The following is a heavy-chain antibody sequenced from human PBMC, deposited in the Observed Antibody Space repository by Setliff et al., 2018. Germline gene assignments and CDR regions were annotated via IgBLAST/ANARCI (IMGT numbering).Heavy chain of an antibody. Sequence: ASVKVSCKASGYTFTESIVSWVRQAPGQGLEWLGWIGVYSGNTYTAQRFQGRVTMTTDTSTNMAYLELRGLRSDDTAVYYCLRLVRYCTTTTCQRASGAELWGQGTLVTSPQ. V-gene: IGHV1-18*01. CDR1: GYTFTESI. J-gene: IGHJ4*02. CDR3: LRLVRYCTTTTCQRASGAEL. D-gene: IGHD2-8*01. CDR2: IGVYSGNT.